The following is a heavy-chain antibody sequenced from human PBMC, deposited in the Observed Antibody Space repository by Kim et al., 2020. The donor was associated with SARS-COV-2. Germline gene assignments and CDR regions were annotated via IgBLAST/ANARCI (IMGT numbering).Heavy chain of an antibody. CDR2: ISPYNGDK. CDR1: GYTFTNYG. V-gene: IGHV1-18*01. CDR3: ARAVLLYGEFTHMDV. Sequence: ASVKVSCKASGYTFTNYGISWVRQAPGQGLEWLGRISPYNGDKKHAQKFQGRVTMTTDTSTSTAYMELWSLRSDDTAVYYCARAVLLYGEFTHMDVWGQG. J-gene: IGHJ6*02. D-gene: IGHD3-10*01.